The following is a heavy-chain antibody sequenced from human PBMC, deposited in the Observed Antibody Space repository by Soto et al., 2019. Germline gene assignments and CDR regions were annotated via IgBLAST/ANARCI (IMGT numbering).Heavy chain of an antibody. D-gene: IGHD5-12*01. Sequence: QVQLQESGPGLVKPSETLSLTCTVSGGSISSYYWSWIRQPPGKGLEWIGYIYYSGRTNYNPSLKRRATMSVDTSKNQFSLKLSSVTAADTAVYYCARDDSGYGSLDYWGQGTLVTVSS. CDR3: ARDDSGYGSLDY. J-gene: IGHJ4*02. CDR1: GGSISSYY. CDR2: IYYSGRT. V-gene: IGHV4-59*01.